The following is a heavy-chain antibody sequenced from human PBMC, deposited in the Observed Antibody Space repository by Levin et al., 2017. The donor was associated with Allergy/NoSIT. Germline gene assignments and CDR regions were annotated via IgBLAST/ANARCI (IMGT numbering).Heavy chain of an antibody. CDR3: AKDSNGEQWLAHFDY. D-gene: IGHD6-19*01. CDR2: ISYDGSNK. Sequence: GGSLRLSCAASGFTFSSYGMHWVRQAPGKGLEWVAVISYDGSNKYYADSVKGRFTISRDNSKNTLYLQMNSLRAEDTAVYYCAKDSNGEQWLAHFDYWGQGTLVTVSS. J-gene: IGHJ4*02. CDR1: GFTFSSYG. V-gene: IGHV3-30*18.